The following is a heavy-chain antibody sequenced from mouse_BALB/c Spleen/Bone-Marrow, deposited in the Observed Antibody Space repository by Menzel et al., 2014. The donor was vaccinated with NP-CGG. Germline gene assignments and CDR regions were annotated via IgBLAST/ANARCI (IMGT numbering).Heavy chain of an antibody. V-gene: IGHV1-7*01. CDR1: GYTFTSYW. J-gene: IGHJ1*01. CDR2: INPSTGYT. CDR3: ARDWYFDV. Sequence: QVQLKESGAELAKPGASVKMSCKASGYTFTSYWMHWVKQRPGQGPEWIGYINPSTGYTEYNQKFKDKATLTADKSSSTAYMQLSSLTSEDSAVYYCARDWYFDVWGAGTTVTVSS.